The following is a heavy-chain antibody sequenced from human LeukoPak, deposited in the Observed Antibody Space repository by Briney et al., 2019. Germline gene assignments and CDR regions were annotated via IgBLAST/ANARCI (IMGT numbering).Heavy chain of an antibody. CDR2: IYSGGST. CDR1: GFTVSSNY. D-gene: IGHD3-16*01. CDR3: ARDGAEGGYYFDY. J-gene: IGHJ4*02. V-gene: IGHV3-66*02. Sequence: PGGSLRLSCAASGFTVSSNYMSWVRQAPGKGLEWVSVIYSGGSTYYADSVKGRFTISRDNSKNTLYLQMNSLRAEDTAVYYCARDGAEGGYYFDYWGQGTLVTVSS.